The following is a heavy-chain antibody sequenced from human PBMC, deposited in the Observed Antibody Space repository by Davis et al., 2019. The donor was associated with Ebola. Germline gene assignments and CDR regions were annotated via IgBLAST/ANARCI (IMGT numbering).Heavy chain of an antibody. D-gene: IGHD2-2*01. CDR2: INSDGSST. V-gene: IGHV3-74*01. J-gene: IGHJ5*02. CDR3: ARDEAYCSSTSCYGNWFDP. Sequence: PGGSLRLSCAASGFTFSSYWMHWVRQAPGKGLVWVSRINSDGSSTSYADSVKGRFTISRDNAKNTLYLQMNSLRAEDTAVYYCARDEAYCSSTSCYGNWFDPWGQGTLVTVSS. CDR1: GFTFSSYW.